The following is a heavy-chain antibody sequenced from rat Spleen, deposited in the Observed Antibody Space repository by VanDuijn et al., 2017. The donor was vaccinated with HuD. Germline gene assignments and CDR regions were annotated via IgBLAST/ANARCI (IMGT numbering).Heavy chain of an antibody. CDR2: MSHDGGGT. D-gene: IGHD4-2*01. CDR1: GFIFSDYY. J-gene: IGHJ1*01. V-gene: IGHV5-20*01. Sequence: EVQLVESGGGLVQPGGSLKLSCGASGFIFSDYYMAWVRQAPTKGLEWVASMSHDGGGTYYGDSVKGRFTISRDNAKSTLKLQMDSLRSEDTATYYCTTVVGDSYWYFDFWGPGTMVTVSS. CDR3: TTVVGDSYWYFDF.